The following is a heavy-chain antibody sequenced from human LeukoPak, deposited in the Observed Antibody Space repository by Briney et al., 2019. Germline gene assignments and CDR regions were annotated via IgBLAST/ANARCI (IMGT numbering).Heavy chain of an antibody. Sequence: GGSMRLSCAASGFTFSSYGMHWVRQAPGKGLELVAFIRYDGSNKYYAASVKGRFTISRDNSKNTLYLQMNSLRAEDTAVYYCAKPLIPEYYYDSSGYYPGAFDIWGQGTMVTVSS. J-gene: IGHJ3*02. CDR1: GFTFSSYG. CDR2: IRYDGSNK. CDR3: AKPLIPEYYYDSSGYYPGAFDI. D-gene: IGHD3-22*01. V-gene: IGHV3-30*02.